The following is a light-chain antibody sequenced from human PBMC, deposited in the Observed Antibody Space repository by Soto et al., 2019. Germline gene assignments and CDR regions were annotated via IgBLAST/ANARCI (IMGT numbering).Light chain of an antibody. Sequence: QSALTQPASVSGSPGQWITISCTGTSSDVGGYNYVSWYQQHPGKAPKLIIYEVSNRPSGVSNRFSGSKSGNTASLTISGLQAEDEADYYCLSYTTSNAWVFGGGTQLTVL. CDR1: SSDVGGYNY. J-gene: IGLJ7*01. CDR3: LSYTTSNAWV. V-gene: IGLV2-14*01. CDR2: EVS.